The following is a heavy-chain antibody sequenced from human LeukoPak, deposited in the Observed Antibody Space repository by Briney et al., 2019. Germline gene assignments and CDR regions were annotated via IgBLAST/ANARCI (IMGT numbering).Heavy chain of an antibody. J-gene: IGHJ6*02. D-gene: IGHD6-13*01. CDR3: ARVGIEDLRIAAAGTGYYYGMDV. CDR1: GYTFTGYY. V-gene: IGHV1-2*02. CDR2: INPNSGGT. Sequence: ASVKVSCKASGYTFTGYYMHWVRQAPGQGLEWMGWINPNSGGTNYAQKFQGRVTMTSDTSISTAYMELSRLRSDDTAVYYCARVGIEDLRIAAAGTGYYYGMDVWGQGTTVTVSS.